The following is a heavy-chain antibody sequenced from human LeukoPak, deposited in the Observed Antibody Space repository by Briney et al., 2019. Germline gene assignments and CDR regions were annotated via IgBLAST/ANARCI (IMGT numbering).Heavy chain of an antibody. J-gene: IGHJ5*02. Sequence: ASVKVSCKASGYTFTSYGISWVRQAPGQGLEWMGWISAYNGNTNYAQKLQGRVTMTTDTSTSTAYMELRGLRSDDTAVYYCARDAGSVGLNWFDPWGQGTLVTVSS. V-gene: IGHV1-18*01. CDR2: ISAYNGNT. CDR1: GYTFTSYG. D-gene: IGHD3/OR15-3a*01. CDR3: ARDAGSVGLNWFDP.